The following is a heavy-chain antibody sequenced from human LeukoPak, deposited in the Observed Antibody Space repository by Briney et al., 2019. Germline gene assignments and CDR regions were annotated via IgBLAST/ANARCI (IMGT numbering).Heavy chain of an antibody. D-gene: IGHD4-17*01. J-gene: IGHJ6*03. CDR2: ISSDSRTI. V-gene: IGHV3-48*01. CDR1: GFTFSYYG. CDR3: ARATVTYLYYYYMDV. Sequence: GGSLRLSCAASGFTFSYYGMNWVRQAPGKGLEWVSHISSDSRTIQYADSVRGRFTISRDNAKNILFLQMNSLRAEDTAVYYCARATVTYLYYYYMDVWGKGTTVTISS.